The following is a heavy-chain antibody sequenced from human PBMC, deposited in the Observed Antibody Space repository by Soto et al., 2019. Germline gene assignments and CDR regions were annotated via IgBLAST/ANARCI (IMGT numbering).Heavy chain of an antibody. CDR1: GGTFSSYS. CDR2: IIPIFGTA. V-gene: IGHV1-69*01. D-gene: IGHD1-26*01. J-gene: IGHJ4*01. CDR3: ARDGGRHSGGIDY. Sequence: QVQLVQSGAEVKKPGSSVKVSCKASGGTFSSYSINWVRQAPGQGLEWMGEIIPIFGTANYAQKFQGRVTITADESTSTAYMELXXXXXEXTAVYYCARDGGRHSGGIDYWGXXXX.